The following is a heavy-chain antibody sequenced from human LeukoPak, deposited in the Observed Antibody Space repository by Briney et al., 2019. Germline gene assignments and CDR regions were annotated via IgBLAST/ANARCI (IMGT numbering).Heavy chain of an antibody. V-gene: IGHV4-34*01. Sequence: SETLSLTCAVYGGSFSGYYWSWIRQPPGKGLEWIGEINHSGSTNYNPSLKSRVTISVDTSKNQFSLKLSSVTAADTAVYYCAGGTVAGTPNYYYYYGMDVWGQGTTATVSS. CDR3: AGGTVAGTPNYYYYYGMDV. J-gene: IGHJ6*02. D-gene: IGHD6-19*01. CDR1: GGSFSGYY. CDR2: INHSGST.